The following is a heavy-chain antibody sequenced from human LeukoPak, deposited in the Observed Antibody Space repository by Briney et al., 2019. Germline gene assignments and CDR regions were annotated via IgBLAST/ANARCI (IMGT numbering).Heavy chain of an antibody. Sequence: GGSLRLSCAASGFTFSSYSINWVRQAPGKGLEWVSYISSSSSTIYYADSVKGRFTISRDNAKNSLYLQMNSLRAEDTAVYYCARDQVGALDYWGQGTLVTVSS. D-gene: IGHD1-26*01. V-gene: IGHV3-48*04. J-gene: IGHJ4*02. CDR2: ISSSSSTI. CDR3: ARDQVGALDY. CDR1: GFTFSSYS.